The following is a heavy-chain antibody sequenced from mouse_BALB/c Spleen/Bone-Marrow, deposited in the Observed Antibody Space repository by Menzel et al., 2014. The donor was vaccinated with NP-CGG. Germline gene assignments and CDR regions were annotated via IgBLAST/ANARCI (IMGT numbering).Heavy chain of an antibody. D-gene: IGHD1-1*01. Sequence: VQLQQSGAELAKPGASVKMSCKASGYTFTDYWMHWVKQRPGQGLEWIGYINPSSGYTEYNQKFKDKATLTADKSSSTAYMQRNILTSEDSAVYYCARRYGSLWYFDVWGAGTTVTVSS. CDR3: ARRYGSLWYFDV. V-gene: IGHV1-7*01. CDR2: INPSSGYT. CDR1: GYTFTDYW. J-gene: IGHJ1*01.